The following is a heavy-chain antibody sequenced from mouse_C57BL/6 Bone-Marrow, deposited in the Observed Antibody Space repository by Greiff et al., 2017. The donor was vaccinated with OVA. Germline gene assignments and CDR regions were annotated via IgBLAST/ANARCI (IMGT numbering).Heavy chain of an antibody. V-gene: IGHV3-6*01. J-gene: IGHJ1*03. CDR1: GYSITSGYY. CDR3: AREGIYYYGSSYGWYFDV. CDR2: ISYDGSH. Sequence: EVKLQESGPGLVKPSQSLSLTCSVTGYSITSGYYWNWIRQFPGNKLEWMGYISYDGSHNYNPSLKNRISITRDTSKNQFFLKLNSGTTDDTATYYCAREGIYYYGSSYGWYFDVWGTGTTVTVSS. D-gene: IGHD1-1*01.